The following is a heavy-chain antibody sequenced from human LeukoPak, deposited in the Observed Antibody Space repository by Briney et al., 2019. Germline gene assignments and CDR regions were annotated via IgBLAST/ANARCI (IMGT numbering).Heavy chain of an antibody. D-gene: IGHD4-17*01. CDR1: GFTFSSYA. Sequence: GRSLRLSCAASGFTFSSYAMHWVRQAPGKGLEWVAVISYDGSNKYYAGSVKGRFTISRDNSKNTLYLQMNSLRAGDTAVYYCARVTVTTPYYYYYGMDVWGQGTTVTVSS. CDR2: ISYDGSNK. V-gene: IGHV3-30-3*01. CDR3: ARVTVTTPYYYYYGMDV. J-gene: IGHJ6*02.